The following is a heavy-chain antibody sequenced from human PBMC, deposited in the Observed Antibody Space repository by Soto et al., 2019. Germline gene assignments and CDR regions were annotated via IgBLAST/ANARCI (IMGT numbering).Heavy chain of an antibody. CDR1: GCTFSSYA. D-gene: IGHD3-22*01. J-gene: IGHJ6*02. CDR3: ARALRGYYDSSSCHGHYAMDV. Sequence: SVKVSCKASGCTFSSYAISWVRQAPGQGLEWMGGIIPIFGTANYAQKFQGRVTITADESTSTAYMELSSLRSEDTAVYYCARALRGYYDSSSCHGHYAMDVWGQGTTVTVSS. CDR2: IIPIFGTA. V-gene: IGHV1-69*13.